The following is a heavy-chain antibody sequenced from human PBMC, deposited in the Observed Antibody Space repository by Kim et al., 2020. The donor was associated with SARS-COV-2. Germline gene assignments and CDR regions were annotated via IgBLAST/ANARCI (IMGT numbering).Heavy chain of an antibody. J-gene: IGHJ4*02. CDR1: GGTFSSYA. CDR3: ARNLERGRGYYFDY. D-gene: IGHD1-1*01. Sequence: SVKVSCKASGGTFSSYAISWVRQAPGQGLEWMGRIIPILGIANYAQKFQGRVTITADKSTSTAYMELSSLRSEDTAVYYCARNLERGRGYYFDYWGQGTLVTVSS. V-gene: IGHV1-69*04. CDR2: IIPILGIA.